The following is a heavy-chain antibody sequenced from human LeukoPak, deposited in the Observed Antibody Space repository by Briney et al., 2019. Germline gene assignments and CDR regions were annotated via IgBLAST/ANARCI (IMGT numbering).Heavy chain of an antibody. CDR2: ISAYNGNT. J-gene: IGHJ3*02. V-gene: IGHV1-18*01. D-gene: IGHD3-22*01. CDR1: GGTFSSYA. Sequence: GASVKVSCKASGGTFSSYAISWVRQAPGQGLEWMGWISAYNGNTNYAQKLQGRVTMTTDTSTSTAYMELRSLRSDDTAVYYCASGDYYYDSGGSAFDIWGQGTMVTVSS. CDR3: ASGDYYYDSGGSAFDI.